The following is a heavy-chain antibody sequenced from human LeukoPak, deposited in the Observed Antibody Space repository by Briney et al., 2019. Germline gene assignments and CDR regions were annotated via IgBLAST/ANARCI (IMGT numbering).Heavy chain of an antibody. V-gene: IGHV3-74*01. CDR3: ARAKIVSFNWFDP. CDR1: VFTFSSYW. Sequence: PGGSLRLSCAASVFTFSSYWMHWVRQAPGKGLVWVSRINSDGSSTSYADSVKGRFTISRDNAKNTLYLQMNSLRTEDTAVYYCARAKIVSFNWFDPWGQGTLVTVSS. D-gene: IGHD3-22*01. J-gene: IGHJ5*02. CDR2: INSDGSST.